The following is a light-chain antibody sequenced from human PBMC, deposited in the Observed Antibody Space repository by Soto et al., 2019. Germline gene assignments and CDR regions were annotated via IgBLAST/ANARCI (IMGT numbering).Light chain of an antibody. CDR3: QQSFSTWWT. CDR1: QSISNY. Sequence: DIQMTQSPSSLSASVGDRVTITCRASQSISNYLNWYQQKPGNAPKLLIYAASSLQTEVPSRFSGSVSGTDFSLTISSLQPEDFATYFCQQSFSTWWTFGQGTKVEIK. V-gene: IGKV1-39*01. CDR2: AAS. J-gene: IGKJ1*01.